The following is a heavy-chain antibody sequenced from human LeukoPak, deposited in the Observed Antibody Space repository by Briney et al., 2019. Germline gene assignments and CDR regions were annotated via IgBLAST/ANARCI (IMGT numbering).Heavy chain of an antibody. Sequence: ASVKVSCKASGYTFTSYYMHWVRQAPGQGLEWMGIINPSGGSTSYAQKFQGRVTMTRDTSTSTVYMELSSLRSEDTAVYYCARDFYDSSGYGLYYYYMDVWGKGTTVTVSS. V-gene: IGHV1-46*01. CDR2: INPSGGST. CDR1: GYTFTSYY. CDR3: ARDFYDSSGYGLYYYYMDV. D-gene: IGHD3-22*01. J-gene: IGHJ6*03.